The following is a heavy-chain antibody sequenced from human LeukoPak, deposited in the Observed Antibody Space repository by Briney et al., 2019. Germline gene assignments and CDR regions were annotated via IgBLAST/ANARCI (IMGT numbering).Heavy chain of an antibody. Sequence: GGSLRLSCAASGFTFSSYSMNWVRQAPGKGLEWVSSISSSSSYIYYADSVKGRFTISRDNAKNSLYLQMNSLRAEDTAVYYCARAQYCSGGSCYQYYFDYWGKGTLVTVSS. CDR3: ARAQYCSGGSCYQYYFDY. CDR1: GFTFSSYS. CDR2: ISSSSSYI. V-gene: IGHV3-21*01. D-gene: IGHD2-15*01. J-gene: IGHJ4*02.